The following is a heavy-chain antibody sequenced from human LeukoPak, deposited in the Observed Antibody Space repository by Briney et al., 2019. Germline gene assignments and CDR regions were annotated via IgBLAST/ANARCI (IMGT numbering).Heavy chain of an antibody. V-gene: IGHV3-21*01. J-gene: IGHJ4*02. CDR3: ARFTLEWLRGPDY. Sequence: GGSLRLSCAASGFTFSSYSMNWVRQAPGKGLEWVSSISSSSSYIYYADSVKGRFTISRDNAKNSLYLQMNSLRAEDTAVYYCARFTLEWLRGPDYWGQGTLVTVSS. CDR1: GFTFSSYS. D-gene: IGHD5-12*01. CDR2: ISSSSSYI.